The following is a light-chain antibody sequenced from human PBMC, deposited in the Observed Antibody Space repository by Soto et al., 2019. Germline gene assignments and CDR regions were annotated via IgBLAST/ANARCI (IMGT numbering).Light chain of an antibody. CDR1: SGHSTYT. V-gene: IGLV4-69*01. Sequence: HPVLTQSPSASASLGASVKLTCTLSSGHSTYTIAWHQQQPEKGPRYLMNINSDGSHTKGDGIPDRFSGSSSGAERYLTISSLQSEDEADYYCQTWGTGYAVFGGGTQLTVL. CDR3: QTWGTGYAV. CDR2: INSDGSH. J-gene: IGLJ7*01.